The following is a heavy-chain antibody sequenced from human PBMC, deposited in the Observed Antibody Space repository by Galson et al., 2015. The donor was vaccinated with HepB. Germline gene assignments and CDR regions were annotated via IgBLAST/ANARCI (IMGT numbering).Heavy chain of an antibody. CDR3: ARALPTGSSQSDS. V-gene: IGHV4-31*03. Sequence: TLSLTCSVSAGSISSGNYYWSWIRQHPGKGLEWIGNIRHSGSANYKPSLKSRVIISFDTSNNQFSLNMSSVTAADTAVYYCARALPTGSSQSDSWGQGTLVTVSS. CDR2: IRHSGSA. CDR1: AGSISSGNYY. D-gene: IGHD1-26*01. J-gene: IGHJ4*02.